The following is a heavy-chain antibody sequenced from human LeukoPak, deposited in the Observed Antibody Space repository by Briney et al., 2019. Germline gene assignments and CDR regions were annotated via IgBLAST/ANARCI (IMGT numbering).Heavy chain of an antibody. Sequence: GGSLRLSCAASGFTFSSYSMNWVRQAPGKGLEWVSFISSSSTYIYYADSVKGRFTISRDNAKNSLYLQMNSLRAEDTAVYYCASGRRDLLLPSAISAFDIWGQGTMVTVSS. CDR3: ASGRRDLLLPSAISAFDI. CDR2: ISSSSTYI. D-gene: IGHD2-2*01. CDR1: GFTFSSYS. V-gene: IGHV3-21*01. J-gene: IGHJ3*02.